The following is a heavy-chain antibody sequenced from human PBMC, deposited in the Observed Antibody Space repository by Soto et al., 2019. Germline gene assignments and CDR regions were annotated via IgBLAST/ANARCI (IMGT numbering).Heavy chain of an antibody. CDR3: ARVPFVGGNYYYYGMDV. Sequence: ASVKVSCKASGYTFTSYGISWVRQAPGQGLEWMGWISAYNGNTNYAQKLQGRVTMTTDTSTSTAYMELRSLRSDDTAVYYCARVPFVGGNYYYYGMDVWDQGTTVTVSS. J-gene: IGHJ6*02. CDR2: ISAYNGNT. CDR1: GYTFTSYG. V-gene: IGHV1-18*01. D-gene: IGHD2-15*01.